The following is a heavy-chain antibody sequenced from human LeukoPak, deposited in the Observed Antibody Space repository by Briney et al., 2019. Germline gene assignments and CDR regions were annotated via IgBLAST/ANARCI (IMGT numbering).Heavy chain of an antibody. D-gene: IGHD3-3*01. J-gene: IGHJ6*02. V-gene: IGHV4-59*08. CDR3: ARLDPSFDFWSGYYTHYYYGMDV. CDR1: GGSISSYY. Sequence: PSETLSLTCTVSGGSISSYYWSWIRQPPGKGLEWIGYIYYSGSTNYNPSLKSRVTISVDPSKNQFSLKLSSVTAAGTAVYYCARLDPSFDFWSGYYTHYYYGMDVWGQGTTVTVSS. CDR2: IYYSGST.